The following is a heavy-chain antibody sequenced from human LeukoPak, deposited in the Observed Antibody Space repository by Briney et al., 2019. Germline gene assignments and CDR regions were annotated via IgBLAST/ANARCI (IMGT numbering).Heavy chain of an antibody. CDR3: AKTTRIG. V-gene: IGHV3-33*06. J-gene: IGHJ4*02. CDR1: GFTFSSYG. CDR2: IWYDGSNK. D-gene: IGHD1-14*01. Sequence: GGSLRLSCAASGFTFSSYGMHWVRQAPGKGLEWVSIIWYDGSNKYYADSVKGRFTISRDNSKNTLYLQMNSLRAEDTAVYYCAKTTRIGWGQGTLVTVSS.